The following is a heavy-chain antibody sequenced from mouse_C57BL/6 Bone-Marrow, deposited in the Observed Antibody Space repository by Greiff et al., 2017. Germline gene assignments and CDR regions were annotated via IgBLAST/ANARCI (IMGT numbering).Heavy chain of an antibody. Sequence: EVTLVQSGGGLVKPGASLKLSCAASGFTFSDYGMHWVRQAPEKGLEWVAYICSGSGTIYYADTVKGRFTISIDNAKNTLFLQMTSLRSEDTAMYYCARRGNLLLRLDYWDQGPPHTVPS. J-gene: IGHJ2*01. CDR3: ARRGNLLLRLDY. V-gene: IGHV5-17*01. CDR2: ICSGSGTI. D-gene: IGHD1-1*01. CDR1: GFTFSDYG.